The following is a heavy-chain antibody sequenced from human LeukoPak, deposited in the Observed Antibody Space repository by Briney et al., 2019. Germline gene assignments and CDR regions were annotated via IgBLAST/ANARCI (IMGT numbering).Heavy chain of an antibody. D-gene: IGHD1-1*01. CDR1: GYTFTNFW. Sequence: GESLKISCEGSGYTFTNFWIGWVRQMPGKGLEWMGIVSPSDSDTRYSPSFQGQVTISADKSITTAYLQWSSLKASDTTTYYCVRQPRVHTPDFWGQGTLVTVSS. CDR2: VSPSDSDT. J-gene: IGHJ4*02. V-gene: IGHV5-51*01. CDR3: VRQPRVHTPDF.